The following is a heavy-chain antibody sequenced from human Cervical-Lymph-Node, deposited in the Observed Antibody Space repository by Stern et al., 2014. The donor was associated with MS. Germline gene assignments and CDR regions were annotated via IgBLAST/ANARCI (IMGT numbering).Heavy chain of an antibody. D-gene: IGHD6-19*01. J-gene: IGHJ4*02. CDR2: ISGSGKNI. V-gene: IGHV3-11*01. CDR3: ARFPKLWLVRRYGYYFDN. Sequence: QVQLVQSGGGLVKPGGSLRLSCAASGFTFSDYYMSWIRQAPGKGLEWVSDISGSGKNIYYADSVKGRFTISKDDANKSLYLQLNSLRVEDTAVYYCARFPKLWLVRRYGYYFDNWGQGTLVTVSS. CDR1: GFTFSDYY.